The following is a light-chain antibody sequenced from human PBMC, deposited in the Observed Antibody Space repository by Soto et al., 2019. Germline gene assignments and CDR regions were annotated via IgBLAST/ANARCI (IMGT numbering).Light chain of an antibody. V-gene: IGLV7-46*01. CDR1: TGAVTSGHY. Sequence: QAVVTQEPSLTVSPGGTVTLTCGSSTGAVTSGHYPYWFQQKPGQAPRTLIYDTSNKHSWTPARFSGSLLGGKAALTLSGAQPEDEAEYYCLLSYSGYVFGTGTQLTVL. CDR2: DTS. J-gene: IGLJ1*01. CDR3: LLSYSGYV.